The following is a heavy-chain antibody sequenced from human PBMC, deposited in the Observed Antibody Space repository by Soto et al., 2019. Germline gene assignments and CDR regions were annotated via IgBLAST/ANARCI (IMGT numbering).Heavy chain of an antibody. CDR3: AASYGSGYRAFDY. Sequence: QVQLVQSGTEVKKPGSSVKVSCKASGDTFSVYTINWVRQAPGLGLEWVGRINPIVSMSNYAQKFQGRVSMTADKSTSTAYMELRSLRSADTAMYFCAASYGSGYRAFDYWGQGALVIVSS. CDR1: GDTFSVYT. V-gene: IGHV1-69*02. D-gene: IGHD3-10*01. J-gene: IGHJ4*02. CDR2: INPIVSMS.